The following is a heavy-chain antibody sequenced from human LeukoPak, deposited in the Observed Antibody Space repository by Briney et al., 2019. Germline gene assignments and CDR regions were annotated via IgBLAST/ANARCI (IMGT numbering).Heavy chain of an antibody. V-gene: IGHV3-30*18. CDR2: ISFDGSKK. D-gene: IGHD2-2*01. CDR1: GVTLNSYG. Sequence: GGSLRLSCAASGVTLNSYGMHWVRQAPGKGLEWVAVISFDGSKKYYADSVKGRFTVSRDTSKNTLYLQMSGLRAEDTAVYYCAKDLDCTSTSCYHPLFDYWGQGTLVTVSS. J-gene: IGHJ4*02. CDR3: AKDLDCTSTSCYHPLFDY.